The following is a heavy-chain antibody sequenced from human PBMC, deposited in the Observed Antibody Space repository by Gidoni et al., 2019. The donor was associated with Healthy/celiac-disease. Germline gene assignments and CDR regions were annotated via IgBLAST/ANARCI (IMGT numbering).Heavy chain of an antibody. V-gene: IGHV4-59*01. Sequence: VQLQESGPGLGKPTETRSLTGTVTGAPNSSYYWSWVRQPPGKGLEWSGYIDYGGSTNYNPSLKSRVTISVDTSKNQFSLKLSSVTAADTAVYYCARALGGYYSYYMDVWGKGTTVTVSS. CDR1: GAPNSSYY. CDR2: IDYGGST. CDR3: ARALGGYYSYYMDV. J-gene: IGHJ6*03. D-gene: IGHD3-16*01.